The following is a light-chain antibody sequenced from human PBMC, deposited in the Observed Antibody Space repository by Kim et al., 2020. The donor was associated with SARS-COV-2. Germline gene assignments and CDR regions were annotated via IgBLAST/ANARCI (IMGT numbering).Light chain of an antibody. J-gene: IGLJ3*02. Sequence: ASVTITCTLSSGHSTYAIAWHQQQPEKGPRYLMRLNSDGSHTKGDGIPDRFSGSSSGAERYLTISSLQSEDEADYYCQTWDTGIRVFGGGTQLTVL. V-gene: IGLV4-69*01. CDR2: LNSDGSH. CDR3: QTWDTGIRV. CDR1: SGHSTYA.